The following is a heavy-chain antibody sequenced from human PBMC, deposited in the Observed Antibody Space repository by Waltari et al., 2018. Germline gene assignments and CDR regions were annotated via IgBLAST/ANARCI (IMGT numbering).Heavy chain of an antibody. CDR1: GYTFTSYD. Sequence: QVQLVQSGAEVKKPGASVTVSCKASGYTFTSYDINWVRQATGKGLEWMGWMNPKSGNRGYGQRFQGRVTITRNTSISTAHMELRSLRSEDTAVYYCARGDSSGWFVYWGQGTLVTVSS. J-gene: IGHJ4*02. D-gene: IGHD6-19*01. CDR3: ARGDSSGWFVY. CDR2: MNPKSGNR. V-gene: IGHV1-8*03.